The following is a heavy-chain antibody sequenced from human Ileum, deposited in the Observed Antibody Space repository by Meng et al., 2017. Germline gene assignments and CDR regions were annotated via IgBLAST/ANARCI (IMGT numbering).Heavy chain of an antibody. Sequence: GVLKISCAASGFDVRNKYMGWVRQPPGKGLEWVSIIFNSGSTLYADSVKGRFTISRDISQNTLSLQMDSLRAEDTALYYCATSSLGWGGDAFDIWGQGTMVTVSS. V-gene: IGHV3-53*01. CDR1: GFDVRNKY. CDR2: IFNSGST. D-gene: IGHD7-27*01. CDR3: ATSSLGWGGDAFDI. J-gene: IGHJ3*02.